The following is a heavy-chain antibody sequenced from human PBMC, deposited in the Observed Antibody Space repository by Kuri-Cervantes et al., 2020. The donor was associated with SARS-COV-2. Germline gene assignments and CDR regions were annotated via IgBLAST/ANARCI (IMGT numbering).Heavy chain of an antibody. CDR2: ISSSSSYI. J-gene: IGHJ5*02. CDR3: ARGSKWLFEGGRFDP. V-gene: IGHV3-21*01. CDR1: GFTFSSYW. Sequence: ETLSLTCAASGFTFSSYWMHWVRQAPGKGLEWVSSISSSSSYIYYADSVKGRFTISRDNAKNSLYLQMNSLRAEDTAVYYCARGSKWLFEGGRFDPWGQGTLVTVSS. D-gene: IGHD3-22*01.